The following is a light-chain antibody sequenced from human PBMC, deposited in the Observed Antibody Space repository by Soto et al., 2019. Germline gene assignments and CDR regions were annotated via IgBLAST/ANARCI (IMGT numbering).Light chain of an antibody. V-gene: IGKV1-5*01. CDR1: QSMSSW. J-gene: IGKJ1*01. Sequence: DIQMNQSPATMSASVGYRVTITCRDSQSMSSWLAWYQQKPGKATKILIYDASTLESGVPSRFSGSGSGTEFTLTISSMQPDDFATYGCQPYSTLWSFGQGTKVDIK. CDR3: QPYSTLWS. CDR2: DAS.